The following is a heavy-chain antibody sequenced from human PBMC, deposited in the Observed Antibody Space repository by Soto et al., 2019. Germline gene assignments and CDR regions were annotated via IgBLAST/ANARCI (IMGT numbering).Heavy chain of an antibody. D-gene: IGHD2-2*01. Sequence: ASVKVSCKASGYTFTSYDINWVRQATGQGLEWMGWMNPNSGNTGYAQKFQGRVTMTRNTSISTAYMELSSLRSEDTAVYYCARGVLGYCSSTSCYYYGMDVWGQGTTVTVSS. CDR1: GYTFTSYD. CDR2: MNPNSGNT. V-gene: IGHV1-8*01. CDR3: ARGVLGYCSSTSCYYYGMDV. J-gene: IGHJ6*02.